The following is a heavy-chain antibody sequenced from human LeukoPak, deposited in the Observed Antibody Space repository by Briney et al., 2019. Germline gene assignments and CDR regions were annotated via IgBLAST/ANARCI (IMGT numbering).Heavy chain of an antibody. D-gene: IGHD3-9*01. CDR2: ISGSGGST. Sequence: GGSLRLSCAASGFTFSSYAMSWVRQAPGKGLEWVSAISGSGGSTCYADSVKGRFTISRDNSKNTLYLQMNSLRAEDTAVYYCAKERHYDILTGYWADYFDYWGQGTLVTVSS. V-gene: IGHV3-23*01. CDR1: GFTFSSYA. CDR3: AKERHYDILTGYWADYFDY. J-gene: IGHJ4*02.